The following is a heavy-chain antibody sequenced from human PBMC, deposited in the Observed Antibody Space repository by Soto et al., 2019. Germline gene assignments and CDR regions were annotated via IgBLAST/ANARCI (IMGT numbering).Heavy chain of an antibody. CDR3: ARDNWNSSFDVLDI. D-gene: IGHD1-1*01. CDR2: INYSGST. V-gene: IGHV4-31*03. Sequence: SETLSLTCTVSGGSVSSGGYYWSWIRQHPGKGLEWIGYINYSGSTYYNPSLKSRLTISVDTSKNQFSLKLSSVTAADTAVYYCARDNWNSSFDVLDIWGQGSMVTVSS. J-gene: IGHJ3*02. CDR1: GGSVSSGGYY.